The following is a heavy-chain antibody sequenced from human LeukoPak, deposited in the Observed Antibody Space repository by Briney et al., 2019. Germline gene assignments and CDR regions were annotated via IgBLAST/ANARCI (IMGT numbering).Heavy chain of an antibody. CDR3: ASGPGIFGVVITTYFDY. V-gene: IGHV4-39*01. CDR2: IYYSGST. J-gene: IGHJ4*02. Sequence: SETLSLTCPVSGGSISSSSYYWGWIRQPPGKGLEWIGSIYYSGSTYYNPSLKSRVTISVDTSKNQFSLKLSSVTAADTAVYYCASGPGIFGVVITTYFDYWGQGTLVTVSS. D-gene: IGHD3-3*01. CDR1: GGSISSSSYY.